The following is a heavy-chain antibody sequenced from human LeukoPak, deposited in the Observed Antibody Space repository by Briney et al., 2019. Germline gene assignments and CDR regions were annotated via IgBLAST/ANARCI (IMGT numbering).Heavy chain of an antibody. V-gene: IGHV4-38-2*02. CDR3: ARGRNTLVRGALGQTSLYYYSYYMDV. D-gene: IGHD3-10*01. Sequence: SETLSLTCTVSGYSISSGYYWGWIRQPPGNGLEWIGSIYHSGSTYYNPSLKSRVTISVDTSKNQFSLKLSSVTAADTAVYYCARGRNTLVRGALGQTSLYYYSYYMDVWGKGTTVTVSS. CDR2: IYHSGST. J-gene: IGHJ6*03. CDR1: GYSISSGYY.